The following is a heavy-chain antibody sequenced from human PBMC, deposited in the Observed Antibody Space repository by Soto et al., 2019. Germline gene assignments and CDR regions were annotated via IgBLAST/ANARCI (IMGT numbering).Heavy chain of an antibody. V-gene: IGHV1-18*04. CDR1: GYTFPSYG. CDR2: ISAYNGNT. Sequence: ASVQVSGQASGYTFPSYGIRWVRQAPGQGLEWMGWISAYNGNTNYAQKLQGRVTMTTDTSTSTAYMELRSLRSDDTAVYYCARDLGYYDSSGVDYWGQGTLVTVSS. CDR3: ARDLGYYDSSGVDY. J-gene: IGHJ4*02. D-gene: IGHD3-22*01.